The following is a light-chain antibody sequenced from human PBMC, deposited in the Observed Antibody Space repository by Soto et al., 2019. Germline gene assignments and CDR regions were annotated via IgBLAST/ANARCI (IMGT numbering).Light chain of an antibody. V-gene: IGLV2-14*03. J-gene: IGLJ2*01. CDR3: SSYSRTTTLVV. CDR2: DII. Sequence: QSALTQPASVSGSPGQSITISCTRTSSDIGAFTSVSWYQQHPGKAPKLIIYDIIHRPSGVSDRFSGSKSVNTASLTVSGLQPEDEANYYCSSYSRTTTLVVFGGGTKLTVL. CDR1: SSDIGAFTS.